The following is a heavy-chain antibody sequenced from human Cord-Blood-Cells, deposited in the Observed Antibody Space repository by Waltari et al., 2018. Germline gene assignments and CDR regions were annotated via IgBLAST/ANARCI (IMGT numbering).Heavy chain of an antibody. Sequence: QVQLVQSGAEVKKPGASVKVSCKASGYTFTRHELNWVRQATGQGLEWMGWMNPNSGNTGYAQKFQGRVTITRNTSISTAYMELSSLRSEDTAVYYCARAPAGDAFDIWGQGTMVTVSS. CDR1: GYTFTRHE. J-gene: IGHJ3*02. CDR2: MNPNSGNT. D-gene: IGHD2-15*01. CDR3: ARAPAGDAFDI. V-gene: IGHV1-8*03.